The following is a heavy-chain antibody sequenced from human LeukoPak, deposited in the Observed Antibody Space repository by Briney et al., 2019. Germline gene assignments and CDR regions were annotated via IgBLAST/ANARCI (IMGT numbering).Heavy chain of an antibody. V-gene: IGHV4-38-2*02. D-gene: IGHD5-18*01. CDR2: IYHSGST. Sequence: SETLSLTCTVSGYSISSGYYWGWIRQPPGKGLEWFGSIYHSGSTYYNPSLKSRVTISVDTSKNQFSLKLSSVTAADTAVYYCARWPRDTAMVRVDYWGQGTLVTVSS. J-gene: IGHJ4*02. CDR3: ARWPRDTAMVRVDY. CDR1: GYSISSGYY.